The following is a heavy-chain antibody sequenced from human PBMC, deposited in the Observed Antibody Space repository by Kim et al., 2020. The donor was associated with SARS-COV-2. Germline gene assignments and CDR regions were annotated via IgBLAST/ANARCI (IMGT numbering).Heavy chain of an antibody. CDR3: ARDASTAMVTWYYYYGLDV. J-gene: IGHJ6*02. D-gene: IGHD5-18*01. CDR2: INPNSGDT. Sequence: ASVKVSCKASGYTFTSYYMHWVRQAPGQGLEWMGRINPNSGDTNYAQKFQGRVTMTRDTSISTAYMELSRLRSDDTAVYYCARDASTAMVTWYYYYGLDVWGQGTPVTVSS. CDR1: GYTFTSYY. V-gene: IGHV1-2*06.